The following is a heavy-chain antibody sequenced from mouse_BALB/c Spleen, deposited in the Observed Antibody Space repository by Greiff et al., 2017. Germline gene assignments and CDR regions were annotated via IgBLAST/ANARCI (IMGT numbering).Heavy chain of an antibody. Sequence: EVQGVESGGGLVKPGGSLKLSCAASGFTFSSYAMSWVRQTPEKRLEWVASISSGGSTYYPDSVKGRFTISRDNARNILYLQMSSLRSEDTAMYYCARRNSNYGFAYWGQGTLVTVSA. CDR3: ARRNSNYGFAY. J-gene: IGHJ3*01. V-gene: IGHV5-6-5*01. D-gene: IGHD2-5*01. CDR1: GFTFSSYA. CDR2: ISSGGST.